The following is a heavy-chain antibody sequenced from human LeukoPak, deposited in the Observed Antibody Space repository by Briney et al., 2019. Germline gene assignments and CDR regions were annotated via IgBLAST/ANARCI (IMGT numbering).Heavy chain of an antibody. CDR3: ARDNRRDGYEIFDY. J-gene: IGHJ4*02. CDR1: GYTFTSYY. Sequence: GASVTVSFTASGYTFTSYYMHWVRQAPGQGLEWMGIINPSGGSTSYAQKFQGRVTMTRDTSTSIVYMELSSLRSEDTAVYYCARDNRRDGYEIFDYWGQGTLVTVSS. V-gene: IGHV1-46*01. D-gene: IGHD5-24*01. CDR2: INPSGGST.